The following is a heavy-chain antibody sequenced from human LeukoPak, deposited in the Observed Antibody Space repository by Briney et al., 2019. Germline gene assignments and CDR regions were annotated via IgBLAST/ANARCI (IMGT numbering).Heavy chain of an antibody. CDR3: ARGSGYCSSTSCYGVNWFDP. CDR2: INPNSGGT. CDR1: GYTFTGYY. Sequence: GASVKVSCKASGYTFTGYYMHWVRQAPGQGLEWMGLINPNSGGTNYAQKFQGRVTMTRDTSISTAYMELSRLRSDDTAVYYCARGSGYCSSTSCYGVNWFDPWGQGTLVTVSS. V-gene: IGHV1-2*02. J-gene: IGHJ5*02. D-gene: IGHD2-2*03.